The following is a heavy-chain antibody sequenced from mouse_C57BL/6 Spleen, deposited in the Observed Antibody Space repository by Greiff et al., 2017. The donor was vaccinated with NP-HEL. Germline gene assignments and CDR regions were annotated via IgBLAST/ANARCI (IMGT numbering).Heavy chain of an antibody. CDR1: GYTFTSYW. D-gene: IGHD5-1*01. V-gene: IGHV1-64*01. Sequence: QVQLKQPGAELVKPGASVKLSCKASGYTFTSYWMHWVKQRPGQGLEWIGMIHPNSGSTNYNEKFKSKATLTVDKSSSTAYMQLSSLTSEDSAVYYCASPKGRSNCFDYWGQGTTLTVSS. CDR2: IHPNSGST. J-gene: IGHJ2*01. CDR3: ASPKGRSNCFDY.